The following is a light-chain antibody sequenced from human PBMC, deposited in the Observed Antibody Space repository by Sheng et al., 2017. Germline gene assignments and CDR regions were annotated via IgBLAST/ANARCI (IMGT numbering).Light chain of an antibody. Sequence: EVVMTQSPATLSVSPGERATLSCRASQSVSSYLAWYQQKPGQAPRLLIYDASNRATGIPARFSGSGSGTDFTLTISSLEPEDFAVYYCQQRTNWPLFGGGPRWRSN. CDR1: QSVSSY. CDR2: DAS. J-gene: IGKJ4*01. CDR3: QQRTNWPL. V-gene: IGKV3-11*01.